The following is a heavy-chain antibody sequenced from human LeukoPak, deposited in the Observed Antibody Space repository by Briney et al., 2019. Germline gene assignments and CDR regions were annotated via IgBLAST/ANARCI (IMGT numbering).Heavy chain of an antibody. D-gene: IGHD6-13*01. Sequence: PGGSLRLSCAASGYTFSTYGISWVRQAPGKRLEWVSGISESGGSLYYAASVQGRFTISRDNSKNMLYIQMNSLRADDTAVYYCARVGRSTGYYFDYWGQGTLVAVSS. CDR2: ISESGGSL. CDR3: ARVGRSTGYYFDY. J-gene: IGHJ4*02. V-gene: IGHV3-23*01. CDR1: GYTFSTYG.